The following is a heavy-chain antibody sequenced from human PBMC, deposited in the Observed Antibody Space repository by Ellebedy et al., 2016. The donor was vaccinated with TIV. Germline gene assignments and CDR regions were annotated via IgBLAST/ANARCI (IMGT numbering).Heavy chain of an antibody. CDR2: ISSTGTII. D-gene: IGHD3-10*01. CDR1: GFTFSHYE. V-gene: IGHV3-48*03. J-gene: IGHJ6*02. CDR3: ARWGWGSGDSADYYFYAMDV. Sequence: PGGSLRLSCAAPGFTFSHYEMNWVRQAPGKGLEWLSYISSTGTIIHYAESVKGRFTISRDNAKNSLYLQMNRLRAEDTARYYCARWGWGSGDSADYYFYAMDVWGLGTTVTASS.